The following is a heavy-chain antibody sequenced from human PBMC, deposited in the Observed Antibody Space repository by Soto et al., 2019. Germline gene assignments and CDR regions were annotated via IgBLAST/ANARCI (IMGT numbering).Heavy chain of an antibody. D-gene: IGHD6-13*01. CDR2: INHSGST. CDR3: ARVVAAAGYAFPYYHYYGMDV. V-gene: IGHV4-34*01. J-gene: IGHJ6*02. CDR1: GGSFSGYY. Sequence: SETLSLTCAVYGGSFSGYYWSWIRQPPGKGLEWIGEINHSGSTNYNPSLKSRVTISVDTSKNQFSLKLSSVTAADTAVYYCARVVAAAGYAFPYYHYYGMDVWGQGTTVTVSS.